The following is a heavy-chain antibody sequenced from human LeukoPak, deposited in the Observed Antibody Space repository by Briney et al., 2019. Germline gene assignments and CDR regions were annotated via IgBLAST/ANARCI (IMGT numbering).Heavy chain of an antibody. Sequence: SETLSLTCTVSGGSISSYYWSWIRQPPGKGLEWIGYIYYSGSTNYNPSLKSRVTISVDTSKNQFSLKLSSVTAADTVVYYCARESRDGYNILDYWGQGTLVTVSS. CDR3: ARESRDGYNILDY. D-gene: IGHD5-24*01. V-gene: IGHV4-59*01. CDR2: IYYSGST. J-gene: IGHJ4*02. CDR1: GGSISSYY.